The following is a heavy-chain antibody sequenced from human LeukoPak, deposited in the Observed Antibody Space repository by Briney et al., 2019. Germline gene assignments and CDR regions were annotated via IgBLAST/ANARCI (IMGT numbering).Heavy chain of an antibody. V-gene: IGHV3-7*01. Sequence: GGPLRLSCAASGFTFSSYWMSWDRQAPGKGLEWVANIKQDGSEKYYVDSVKGQFTISRDNAKNSLYLQMNSLRAEDTAVYYCARINQPAPYFGWLLNYYGMDVWGQGTTVTVSS. CDR2: IKQDGSEK. J-gene: IGHJ6*02. CDR1: GFTFSSYW. D-gene: IGHD3-9*01. CDR3: ARINQPAPYFGWLLNYYGMDV.